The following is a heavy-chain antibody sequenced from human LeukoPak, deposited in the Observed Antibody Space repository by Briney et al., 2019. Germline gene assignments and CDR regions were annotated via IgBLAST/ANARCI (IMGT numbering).Heavy chain of an antibody. D-gene: IGHD3-22*01. V-gene: IGHV3-66*01. CDR1: GFTVSSNY. Sequence: GGSLRLSCAASGFTVSSNYMSWVRQAPGKGLEWVSVIYSGGSTYYADSVKGRFTISRDNSKNTLYLQMNSLRAEDTAVYYCAREGYYDSSGPGWGQGTLVTVSS. CDR3: AREGYYDSSGPG. J-gene: IGHJ4*02. CDR2: IYSGGST.